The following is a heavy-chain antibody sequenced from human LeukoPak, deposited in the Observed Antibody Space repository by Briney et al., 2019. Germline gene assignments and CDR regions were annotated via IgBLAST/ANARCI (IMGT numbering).Heavy chain of an antibody. D-gene: IGHD3-22*01. CDR3: ARGSFYDTGFDY. Sequence: GGSLRLSCAASGFTFSSYSMNWVRQAPGKGLEWVSSISSSSSYIYYADSVKGRFTISRDNAKNSLYLQMNSLRAEDTAVYYCARGSFYDTGFDYWGQGTLVTVSS. CDR2: ISSSSSYI. J-gene: IGHJ4*02. CDR1: GFTFSSYS. V-gene: IGHV3-21*01.